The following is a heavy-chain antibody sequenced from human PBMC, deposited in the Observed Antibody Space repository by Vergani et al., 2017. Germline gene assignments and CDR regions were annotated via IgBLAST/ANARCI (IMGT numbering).Heavy chain of an antibody. CDR2: ISAYNGNT. CDR3: ARTSTFVRYYDILTGYYQTTDYLDD. V-gene: IGHV1-18*01. D-gene: IGHD3-9*01. Sequence: QVQLVQSGAEVKKPGASVKVSCKASGYTFTSYGISWVRQAPGQGLEWMGWISAYNGNTNYAQKLQGRVTMTTDTSTSTAYMELRSLRSDDTAVYYCARTSTFVRYYDILTGYYQTTDYLDDWRQGTLVTVSA. CDR1: GYTFTSYG. J-gene: IGHJ4*02.